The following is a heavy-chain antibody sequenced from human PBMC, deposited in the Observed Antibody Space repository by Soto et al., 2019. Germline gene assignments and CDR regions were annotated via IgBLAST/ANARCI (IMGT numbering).Heavy chain of an antibody. V-gene: IGHV4-34*01. D-gene: IGHD2-8*02. CDR1: GGSFSGYY. Sequence: QVQLQQWGAGLLKPSETLSLTCAVYGGSFSGYYWTWIRQPPGTGLEWIGEINHSGSTNYNPSLKSRVTISVDTSKNQFSLKLTSVTAADTAVYYCARDNITGLFDYWGQGTLVTGSS. CDR2: INHSGST. J-gene: IGHJ4*02. CDR3: ARDNITGLFDY.